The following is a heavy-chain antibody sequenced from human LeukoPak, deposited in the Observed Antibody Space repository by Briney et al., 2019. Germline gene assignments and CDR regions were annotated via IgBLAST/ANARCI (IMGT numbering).Heavy chain of an antibody. D-gene: IGHD4-23*01. J-gene: IGHJ4*02. Sequence: GASLQISWQGSGYIFTSYWIGGVRPLPGKGLEWMGILYTGDSDTRYSPSFQGQVTISADKSISTPYLQWSSLKASDTAMYYCARRDYGGKHFDYWGQGTLVTVSS. CDR1: GYIFTSYW. V-gene: IGHV5-51*01. CDR3: ARRDYGGKHFDY. CDR2: LYTGDSDT.